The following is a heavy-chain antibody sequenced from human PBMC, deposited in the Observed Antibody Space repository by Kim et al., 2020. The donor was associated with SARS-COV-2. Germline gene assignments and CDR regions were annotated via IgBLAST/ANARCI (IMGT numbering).Heavy chain of an antibody. Sequence: LKSRVTISVDTSKSQFSLKLSSVTAADTAVYCCARANSSGYYYAPYYFDYWGQGTLVTVSS. D-gene: IGHD3-22*01. CDR3: ARANSSGYYYAPYYFDY. J-gene: IGHJ4*02. V-gene: IGHV4-31*02.